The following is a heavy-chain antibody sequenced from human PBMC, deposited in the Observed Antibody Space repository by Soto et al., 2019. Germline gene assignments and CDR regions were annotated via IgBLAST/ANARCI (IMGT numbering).Heavy chain of an antibody. V-gene: IGHV4-59*01. Sequence: TVSGGSISSYYWSWIRQPPGKGLEWIGYIYYSGSTNYNPSLKSRVTISVDTSKNQFSLKLSSVTAADTAVYYCARVGGYCTNGVCEELDYWGQGTLVTVSS. CDR2: IYYSGST. J-gene: IGHJ4*02. CDR1: GGSISSYY. CDR3: ARVGGYCTNGVCEELDY. D-gene: IGHD2-8*01.